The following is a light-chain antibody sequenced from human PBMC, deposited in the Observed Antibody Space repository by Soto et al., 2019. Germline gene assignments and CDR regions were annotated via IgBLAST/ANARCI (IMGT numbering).Light chain of an antibody. CDR3: QQANSSPRT. CDR1: QDISTW. Sequence: DIQMTQSPSSVSASVGDRVTITCRASQDISTWLAWYQQKPGKVPKLLIFAASSLQSGVPSRFSGSGSGTVFTLPISSLQPEDFATYYCQQANSSPRTFGQGTKVKIK. J-gene: IGKJ1*01. CDR2: AAS. V-gene: IGKV1-12*01.